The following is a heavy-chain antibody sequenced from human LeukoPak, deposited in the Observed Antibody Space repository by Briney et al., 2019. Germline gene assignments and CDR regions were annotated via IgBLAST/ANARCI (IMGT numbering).Heavy chain of an antibody. CDR3: AREIFGGTVSTWYYMDV. V-gene: IGHV3-20*04. CDR1: GFTFDDYG. CDR2: INWNGGST. Sequence: RPGGSLRLSCAASGFTFDDYGMSWVRQAPGKGLEWVSGINWNGGSTGYADSVKGRFTISRDNAKNSLYLQMNSLRAEDTALYYCAREIFGGTVSTWYYMDVWGKGTTVTVSS. J-gene: IGHJ6*03. D-gene: IGHD1-26*01.